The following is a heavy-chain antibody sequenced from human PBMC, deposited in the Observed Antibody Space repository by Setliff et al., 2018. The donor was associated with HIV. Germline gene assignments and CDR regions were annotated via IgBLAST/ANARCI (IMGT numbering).Heavy chain of an antibody. CDR3: ATDIVATLDY. V-gene: IGHV3-21*06. CDR2: ISRSSTYI. J-gene: IGHJ4*02. CDR1: GFTFSSYS. Sequence: PGGSLRLSCAASGFTFSSYSMNWVRQAPGKGLEWVSSISRSSTYIYYADSVKGRFAISRDNAKNSLYLQMNSLRAEDTAVYYCATDIVATLDYWGQGTLVTVSS. D-gene: IGHD5-12*01.